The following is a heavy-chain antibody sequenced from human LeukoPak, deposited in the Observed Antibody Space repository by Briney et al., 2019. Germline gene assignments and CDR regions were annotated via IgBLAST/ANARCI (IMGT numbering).Heavy chain of an antibody. J-gene: IGHJ4*02. CDR1: GYTLPGYY. D-gene: IGHD6-6*01. CDR2: INPNSGGT. Sequence: GASVKVSCKASGYTLPGYYMHWVRQAPGRGLEWMGWINPNSGGTNYAQKFQGRVTMTRDTSISTAYMELSRLRSDDTAVYYCARVDSRSGSFIGFDYWGQGTLVTVSS. V-gene: IGHV1-2*02. CDR3: ARVDSRSGSFIGFDY.